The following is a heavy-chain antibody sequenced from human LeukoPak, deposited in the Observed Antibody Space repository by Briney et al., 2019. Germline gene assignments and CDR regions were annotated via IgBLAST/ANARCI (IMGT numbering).Heavy chain of an antibody. CDR2: ISGSGGST. V-gene: IGHV3-23*01. D-gene: IGHD6-13*01. CDR3: AKADKVGTRNDYYYYGMDV. Sequence: GGSLGLSCAASGFTFSSYAMSWVRQAPGKGLEWVSAISGSGGSTYYADSVKGWFTISRDNSKNTLYLQMNGLRAEDTAVYYCAKADKVGTRNDYYYYGMDVWRERPTVPVSS. J-gene: IGHJ6*01. CDR1: GFTFSSYA.